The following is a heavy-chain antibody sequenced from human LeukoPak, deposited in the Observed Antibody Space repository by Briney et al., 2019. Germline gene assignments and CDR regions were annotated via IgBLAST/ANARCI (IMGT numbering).Heavy chain of an antibody. V-gene: IGHV3-23*01. Sequence: SGGPLRLSCAASGFTFSSYAMSWVRQAPGKGLEWVSAISGSGGSTYYADSVKGRFTISRDNSKNTLYLQMNSLRAEDTAVYYCAKDHYSSGWYPTPFDYWGQGTLVTVSS. CDR2: ISGSGGST. J-gene: IGHJ4*02. CDR1: GFTFSSYA. D-gene: IGHD6-19*01. CDR3: AKDHYSSGWYPTPFDY.